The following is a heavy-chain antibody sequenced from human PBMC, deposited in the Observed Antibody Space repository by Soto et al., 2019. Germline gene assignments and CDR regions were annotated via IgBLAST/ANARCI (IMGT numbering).Heavy chain of an antibody. CDR1: GFRFSSYG. Sequence: LRLSCTASGFRFSSYGMHWVRQAPGKGLEWVTFIWHDGSYKYYGESMKGRFTIARDNSKNRLYLQMNSLRVEDTAVYYCAREAKYYYDSSGSNGMDVWGQGTTVTVSS. CDR2: IWHDGSYK. D-gene: IGHD3-22*01. CDR3: AREAKYYYDSSGSNGMDV. J-gene: IGHJ6*02. V-gene: IGHV3-33*01.